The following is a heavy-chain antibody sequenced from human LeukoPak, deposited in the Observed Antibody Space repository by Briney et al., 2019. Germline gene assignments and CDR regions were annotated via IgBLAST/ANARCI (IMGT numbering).Heavy chain of an antibody. V-gene: IGHV3-33*01. CDR3: ARDYCSSTSCLFDF. Sequence: PGRSLRLSCAASGFAFSRSGMHWVSQAPGKGLEWVAVVWYDGSNKHYADSVKGRFTISRDNSNNTLYLQMNSLRTEDTAVYYCARDYCSSTSCLFDFWGQGTLVTVSS. D-gene: IGHD2-2*01. J-gene: IGHJ4*02. CDR1: GFAFSRSG. CDR2: VWYDGSNK.